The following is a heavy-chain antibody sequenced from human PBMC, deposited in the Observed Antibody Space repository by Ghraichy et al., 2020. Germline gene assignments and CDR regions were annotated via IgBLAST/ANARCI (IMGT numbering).Heavy chain of an antibody. Sequence: LETLSLTCTVSGGSISSSSYYWGWIRQPPGKGLEWIGSIYYSGSTYYNPSLKSRVTISVDTSKNQFSLKLSSVTAADTAVYYCARQDIVVVPAAMLGWFDPWGQGTLVTVSS. V-gene: IGHV4-39*01. CDR3: ARQDIVVVPAAMLGWFDP. CDR2: IYYSGST. D-gene: IGHD2-2*01. CDR1: GGSISSSSYY. J-gene: IGHJ5*02.